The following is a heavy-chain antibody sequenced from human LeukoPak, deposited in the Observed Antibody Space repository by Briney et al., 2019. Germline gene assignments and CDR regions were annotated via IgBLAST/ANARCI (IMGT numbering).Heavy chain of an antibody. CDR3: ARSITMVRGFDY. CDR1: GGSINSGGYY. D-gene: IGHD3-10*01. CDR2: IYYSGST. J-gene: IGHJ4*02. Sequence: SETLSLTCTVSGGSINSGGYYWNWIRQHPGKGLEWIGSIYYSGSTYYNPSLKSRLTISVDTSKNHFSLKLSSVTAADTVIYYCARSITMVRGFDYWGQGTLVTVSS. V-gene: IGHV4-31*03.